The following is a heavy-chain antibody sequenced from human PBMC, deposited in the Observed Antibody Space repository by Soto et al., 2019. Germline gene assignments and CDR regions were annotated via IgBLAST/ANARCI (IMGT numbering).Heavy chain of an antibody. D-gene: IGHD3-3*01. CDR3: AKNGDFWSWGMDV. V-gene: IGHV3-23*01. J-gene: IGHJ6*02. Sequence: GSLRLSCAASVFTFGRYAMTWVRQAPGKGLEWVSSLSGSGSSTYYADSVKGRFTISRDNSQRTLNLQMNSLRAEDTAVYYCAKNGDFWSWGMDVWGQGTTVTVSS. CDR1: VFTFGRYA. CDR2: LSGSGSST.